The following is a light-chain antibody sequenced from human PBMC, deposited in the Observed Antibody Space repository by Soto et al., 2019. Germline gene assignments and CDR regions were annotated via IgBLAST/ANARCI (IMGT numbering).Light chain of an antibody. Sequence: EIVLTQSQATLSLSPGERATLSCRASQSVSSYLAWYQQKPGQAPRLLIYDASNRATGIPARFSGSGSGTDFTLTISSLEPEDFAVYYCQQRSNLPPWTFGQGTKVEIK. CDR2: DAS. CDR3: QQRSNLPPWT. J-gene: IGKJ1*01. CDR1: QSVSSY. V-gene: IGKV3-11*01.